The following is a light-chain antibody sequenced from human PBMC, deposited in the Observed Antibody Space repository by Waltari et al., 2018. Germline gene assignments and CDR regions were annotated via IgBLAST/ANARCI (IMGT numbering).Light chain of an antibody. CDR1: SSNIGSNY. CDR2: RNN. V-gene: IGLV1-47*01. CDR3: AAWDDSLSRWL. J-gene: IGLJ3*02. Sequence: QSVLTQPPSASGTPGQRVTISCSGRSSNIGSNYVYWYQHVPGAAPKLLIYRNNRRPSGVPDRCSGSKSGTSASLAISGLRSEDEADYYCAAWDDSLSRWLLGGGTKLTVL.